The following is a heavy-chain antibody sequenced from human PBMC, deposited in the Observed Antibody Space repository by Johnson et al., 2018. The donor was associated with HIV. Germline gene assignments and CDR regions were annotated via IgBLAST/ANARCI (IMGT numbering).Heavy chain of an antibody. CDR2: ISFDGNDK. D-gene: IGHD1-26*01. Sequence: QVQLVESGGGVVQPGRSLRLSCAASGFIFSIYAMHWVRQAPGKGLEWVSLISFDGNDKYYADSVKGRFTTSRDNSKNTLYLQMNILRSEDTAVYYCAKDRYIKGASTGFDIWGQGTMVTVSS. CDR1: GFIFSIYA. J-gene: IGHJ3*02. CDR3: AKDRYIKGASTGFDI. V-gene: IGHV3-30*04.